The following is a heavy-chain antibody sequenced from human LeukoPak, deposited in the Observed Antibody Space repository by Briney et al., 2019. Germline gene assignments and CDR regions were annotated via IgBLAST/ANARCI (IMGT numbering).Heavy chain of an antibody. CDR1: GFDFSNTG. D-gene: IGHD4-17*01. V-gene: IGHV3-23*01. CDR2: ISPTSAGR. Sequence: GGSLRLSCVASGFDFSNTGMTWVRQAPARGLEWVSTISPTSAGRHYLASVKGRFTISRDNSKNTLSLEINSLRADDTATYYCARDAGGAWPFDYWGQGTRVIVSS. CDR3: ARDAGGAWPFDY. J-gene: IGHJ4*02.